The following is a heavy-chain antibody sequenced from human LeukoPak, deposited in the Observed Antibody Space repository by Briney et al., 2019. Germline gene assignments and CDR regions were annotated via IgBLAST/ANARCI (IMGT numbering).Heavy chain of an antibody. CDR3: ARDRRDGNDLAFHFDY. CDR2: LSYDDTNE. CDR1: EFIFSRYA. V-gene: IGHV3-30*04. D-gene: IGHD5-24*01. J-gene: IGHJ4*02. Sequence: PGGSLRLSCASSEFIFSRYAMHCVPQAPGKGLEWVAILSYDDTNEYYADSVAGRFTISRDNSKNTLYLQMNSLRPDDTAVYYCARDRRDGNDLAFHFDYWGQGTLVTVSS.